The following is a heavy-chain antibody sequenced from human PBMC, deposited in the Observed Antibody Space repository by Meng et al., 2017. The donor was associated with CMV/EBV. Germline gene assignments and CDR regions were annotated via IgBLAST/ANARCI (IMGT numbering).Heavy chain of an antibody. CDR2: INHSGST. J-gene: IGHJ6*02. V-gene: IGHV4-34*01. Sequence: SYTLSLTCAVYGGSFSGYYWSWIRQPPGKGLEWIGEINHSGSTNYNPSLKSRVTISVDTSKNQFSLKLSSVTAADTAVYYCARSSGITILQSYYYYGMDVWGQGTTVTVSS. CDR3: ARSSGITILQSYYYYGMDV. CDR1: GGSFSGYY. D-gene: IGHD3-9*01.